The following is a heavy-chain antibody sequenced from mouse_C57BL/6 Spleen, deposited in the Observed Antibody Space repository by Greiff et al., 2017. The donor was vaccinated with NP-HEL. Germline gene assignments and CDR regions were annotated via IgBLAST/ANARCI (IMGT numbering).Heavy chain of an antibody. CDR3: ARHPGIYDGYYEAMDY. D-gene: IGHD2-3*01. V-gene: IGHV5-6*01. J-gene: IGHJ4*01. CDR2: ISSGGSYT. CDR1: GFTFSSYG. Sequence: EVQLVESGGDLVKPGGSLKLSCAASGFTFSSYGMSWVRQTPDKRLEWVATISSGGSYTYYPDSVQGRFPISRDNAKNTLYLQMSSLKSEDTAMYYCARHPGIYDGYYEAMDYWGQGTSVTVSS.